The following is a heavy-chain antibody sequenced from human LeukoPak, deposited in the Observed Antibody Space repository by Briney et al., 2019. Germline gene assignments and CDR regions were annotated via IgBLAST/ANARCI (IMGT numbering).Heavy chain of an antibody. CDR1: GGSIRTYY. CDR2: INYSGST. V-gene: IGHV4-59*12. Sequence: PSETLSLTCTVSGGSIRTYYWSWIRQPPGKGLEWIGYINYSGSTKYNPSLKSRVTILVDTSKNQFSLKLSSVTAADTAIYYCAKDMGEPAYCGGDCYSRYFQHWGQGTLVTVSS. CDR3: AKDMGEPAYCGGDCYSRYFQH. J-gene: IGHJ1*01. D-gene: IGHD2-21*02.